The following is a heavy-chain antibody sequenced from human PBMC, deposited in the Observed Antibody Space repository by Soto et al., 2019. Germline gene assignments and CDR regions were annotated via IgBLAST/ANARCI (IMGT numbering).Heavy chain of an antibody. CDR1: GFTFSSYA. CDR3: AKSEDGSGSSHYFDY. Sequence: GGSLRLSCAASGFTFSSYAMSWVRQAPGKGLEWVSAISGSGGSTYYADSVKGRFTISRDNSKNTLYLQMNSLRAEDTAVYYCAKSEDGSGSSHYFDYWGQGTLVTVSS. J-gene: IGHJ4*02. V-gene: IGHV3-23*01. CDR2: ISGSGGST. D-gene: IGHD3-10*01.